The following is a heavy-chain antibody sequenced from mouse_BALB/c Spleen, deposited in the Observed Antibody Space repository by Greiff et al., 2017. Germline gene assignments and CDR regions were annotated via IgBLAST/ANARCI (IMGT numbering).Heavy chain of an antibody. CDR2: IYPGNSDT. CDR3: TRVGYYGSSISLDY. V-gene: IGHV1-5*01. CDR1: GYSFTSYW. Sequence: VQLQQSGTVLARPGASVKMSCKASGYSFTSYWMHWVKQRPGQGLEWIGAIYPGNSDTSYNQKFKGKAKLTAVTSASTAYMELSSLTNEDSAVYYCTRVGYYGSSISLDYWGQGTTLTVSS. D-gene: IGHD1-1*01. J-gene: IGHJ2*01.